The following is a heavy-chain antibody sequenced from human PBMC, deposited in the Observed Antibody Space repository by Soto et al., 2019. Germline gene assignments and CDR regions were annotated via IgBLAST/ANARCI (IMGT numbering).Heavy chain of an antibody. CDR3: AREDSIIIPAVSDV. D-gene: IGHD2-2*01. J-gene: IGHJ4*02. Sequence: GASLRLSCTVSGFAFNNYGINCVRQAPGKGLEWFSSKSKSDYTYYSDSVKGRFTISRDNAKNPVSLQMNTLRVEDTAVYYCAREDSIIIPAVSDVWGQGTLVTVSS. CDR1: GFAFNNYG. V-gene: IGHV3-21*01. CDR2: KSKSDYT.